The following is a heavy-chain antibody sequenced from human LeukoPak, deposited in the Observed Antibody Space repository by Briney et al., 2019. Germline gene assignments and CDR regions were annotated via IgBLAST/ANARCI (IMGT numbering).Heavy chain of an antibody. CDR1: GGSISIYY. CDR3: ARSPALYHFDF. V-gene: IGHV4-59*01. D-gene: IGHD2-8*01. J-gene: IGHJ4*02. Sequence: SETLSLTCTVSGGSISIYYWSWIRQPPGKGLEWIGYIYYSGTTDYNPSLKSRVTISLDTSKNQFSLKLTSVTAADTAVYYCARSPALYHFDFWGQGTLVTVSS. CDR2: IYYSGTT.